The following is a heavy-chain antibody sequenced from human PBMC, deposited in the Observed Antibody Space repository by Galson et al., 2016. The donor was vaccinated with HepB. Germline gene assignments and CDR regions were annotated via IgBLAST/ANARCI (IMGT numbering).Heavy chain of an antibody. CDR2: ISPYNDNS. J-gene: IGHJ4*02. V-gene: IGHV1-18*01. Sequence: SVKVSCKADGYNFIYHGISWVRQAPGQGLEWLGWISPYNDNSDSAQKIRGRVTLTTDTSTSTAYMELRSLRSDDTAVYYCARVDNWTYDYWGQGTLVTVSS. CDR3: ARVDNWTYDY. CDR1: GYNFIYHG. D-gene: IGHD1-7*01.